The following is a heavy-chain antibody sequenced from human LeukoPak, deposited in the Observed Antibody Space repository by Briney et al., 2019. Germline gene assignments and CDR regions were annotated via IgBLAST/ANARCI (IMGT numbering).Heavy chain of an antibody. CDR1: GFTFSRYA. Sequence: GGSLRLSCAASGFTFSRYAMHWVRQAPGKGLESVSASSSNGGSTYYANSVKGRFTISRDNSKNTLYLQMGSLRAEDLAVYYCARDFGLTGKVDYWGQGTLVTVSS. J-gene: IGHJ4*02. CDR2: SSSNGGST. V-gene: IGHV3-64*01. CDR3: ARDFGLTGKVDY. D-gene: IGHD1-20*01.